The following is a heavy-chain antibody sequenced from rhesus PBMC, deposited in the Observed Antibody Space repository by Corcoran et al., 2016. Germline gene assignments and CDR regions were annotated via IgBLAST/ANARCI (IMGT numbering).Heavy chain of an antibody. CDR3: ARDEPLVAAPFDY. V-gene: IGHV4-147*01. CDR1: GGSISSNY. Sequence: QVQLQESGPGLVKPSETLSLTCAVSGGSISSNYWSWIRQPPGKGLEWIGRTYGSSGSTGYNPSLTSRVTISTDTSKNQFSLKLSSVTAADTAVYYCARDEPLVAAPFDYWGQGVLVTVSS. D-gene: IGHD4-29*01. CDR2: TYGSSGST. J-gene: IGHJ4*01.